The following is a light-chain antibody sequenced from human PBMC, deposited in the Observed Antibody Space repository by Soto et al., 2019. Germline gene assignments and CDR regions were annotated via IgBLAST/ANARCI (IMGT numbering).Light chain of an antibody. CDR3: SSYTSSNTFYV. J-gene: IGLJ1*01. V-gene: IGLV2-14*01. Sequence: ALTQPASVSGSPGQSITISCTGTSSDVGGYYYVSWYQHHPGKAPKLMIYQVSNRPSGVSNRFSGSKSGNTASLTISGLQAEDEADYYCSSYTSSNTFYVFGTGTKVTVL. CDR2: QVS. CDR1: SSDVGGYYY.